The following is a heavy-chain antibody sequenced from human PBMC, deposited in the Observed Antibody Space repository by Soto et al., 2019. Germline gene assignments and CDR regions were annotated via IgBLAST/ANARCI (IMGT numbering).Heavy chain of an antibody. D-gene: IGHD3-16*01. J-gene: IGHJ5*02. Sequence: SETLSLTRAVSGGFISSGDWWSWVRQPPGERLEWIGEIFHDGTTNYNPSLKSRVTISVDKSKNQFFLKLTSVTAADTAMYYCAKTQEGAFDPWGQGIRVTVPS. CDR3: AKTQEGAFDP. CDR1: GGFISSGDW. V-gene: IGHV4-4*02. CDR2: IFHDGTT.